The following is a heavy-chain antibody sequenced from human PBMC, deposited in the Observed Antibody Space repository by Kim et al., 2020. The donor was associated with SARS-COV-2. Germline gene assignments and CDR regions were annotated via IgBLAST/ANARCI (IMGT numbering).Heavy chain of an antibody. CDR1: GFTFSSYS. D-gene: IGHD2-15*01. V-gene: IGHV3-21*01. Sequence: GGSLRLSCAASGFTFSSYSMNWVRQAPGKGLEWVSSISSSSSYIYYADSVKGRFTISRDNAKNSLYLQMNSLRAEDTAVYYCARDAKPSYCSGGSCHDYWGQGTLVTVSS. CDR2: ISSSSSYI. CDR3: ARDAKPSYCSGGSCHDY. J-gene: IGHJ4*02.